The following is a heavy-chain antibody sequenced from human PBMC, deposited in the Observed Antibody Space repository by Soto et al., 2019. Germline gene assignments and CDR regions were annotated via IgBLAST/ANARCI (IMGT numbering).Heavy chain of an antibody. CDR2: INHSGST. J-gene: IGHJ5*02. CDR1: GGSFSGYY. CDR3: ARGGPGTQPGYWFDP. V-gene: IGHV4-34*01. D-gene: IGHD1-1*01. Sequence: SETLSLTCAVYGGSFSGYYWSWIRQPPGKGLEWIGEINHSGSTNYNPSLKSRVTISVDTSKNQFSLKLSSVTAADTAVYYCARGGPGTQPGYWFDPWGQGTLVTVS.